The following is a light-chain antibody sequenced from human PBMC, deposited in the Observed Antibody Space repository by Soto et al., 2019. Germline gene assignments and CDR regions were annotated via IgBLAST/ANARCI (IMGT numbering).Light chain of an antibody. V-gene: IGKV3-20*01. Sequence: EIVLTQSPGTLSLSSGERAALPCRASQSVSSNSLPWFQQKPGQAPRLIIYDAYNRATGIPDRFSGSGSGTDFTPTISRLEPEDFALYVCQQYGSSPPWTCGQGTQVDIK. CDR1: QSVSSNS. CDR3: QQYGSSPPWT. CDR2: DAY. J-gene: IGKJ1*01.